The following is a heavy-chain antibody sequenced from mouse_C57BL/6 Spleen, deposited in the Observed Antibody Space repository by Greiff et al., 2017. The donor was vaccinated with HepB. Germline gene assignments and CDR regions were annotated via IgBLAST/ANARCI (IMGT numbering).Heavy chain of an antibody. Sequence: QVQLQQSGAELVKPGASVKMSCKASGYTFTSYWITWVKQRPGQGLEWIGDIYPGSGSTNYNEKFKSKATLTVDTSSSTAYMQLSSLTSEDSAVYYCARSIYYGTQGYYWGQGTTLTVSS. D-gene: IGHD2-1*01. CDR1: GYTFTSYW. CDR3: ARSIYYGTQGYY. V-gene: IGHV1-55*01. J-gene: IGHJ2*01. CDR2: IYPGSGST.